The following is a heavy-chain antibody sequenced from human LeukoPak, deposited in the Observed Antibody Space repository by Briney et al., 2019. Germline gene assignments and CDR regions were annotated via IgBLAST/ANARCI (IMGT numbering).Heavy chain of an antibody. Sequence: PGGSLRLSCAASGFTFSSYSMNWVRQAPGKGLEWVSSISSSSSYIYYADSVKGRFTISRDNAKNSLYLQMNSLRAEDTAVYYCAREISLDTAMVYYYYYYMDVWGKGTTVTVSS. D-gene: IGHD5-18*01. CDR1: GFTFSSYS. CDR2: ISSSSSYI. J-gene: IGHJ6*03. V-gene: IGHV3-21*01. CDR3: AREISLDTAMVYYYYYYMDV.